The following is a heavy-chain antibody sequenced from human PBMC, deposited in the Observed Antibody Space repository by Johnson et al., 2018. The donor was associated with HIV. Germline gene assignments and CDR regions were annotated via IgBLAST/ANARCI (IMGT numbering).Heavy chain of an antibody. CDR2: INHDMSAI. V-gene: IGHV3-7*01. Sequence: EMQLVESGGDLVQPGGSLRLSCVGSGFTFSHDWMSWVRQAPGKGPEWVANINHDMSAIHYVDSVKCRFTVSRDNAKMSLFLQMNSLRAEDTAVYYCARDRKSGSYGVDAFDIWGQGTMVTVSS. CDR1: GFTFSHDW. J-gene: IGHJ3*02. CDR3: ARDRKSGSYGVDAFDI. D-gene: IGHD1-26*01.